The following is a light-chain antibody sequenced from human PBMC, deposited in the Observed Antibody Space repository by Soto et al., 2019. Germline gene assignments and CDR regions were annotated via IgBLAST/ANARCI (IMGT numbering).Light chain of an antibody. V-gene: IGKV1-5*03. J-gene: IGKJ4*01. CDR3: QQYNNWPLT. CDR2: KAS. Sequence: QMTESPSTLSGSVGDRVTITGRASQTISSWLAWYQQKPGKAPKLLIYKASTLKSGVPSRFSGSGSGTEFTLTISSLQSEDFAVYYCQQYNNWPLTFGGGTKVDIK. CDR1: QTISSW.